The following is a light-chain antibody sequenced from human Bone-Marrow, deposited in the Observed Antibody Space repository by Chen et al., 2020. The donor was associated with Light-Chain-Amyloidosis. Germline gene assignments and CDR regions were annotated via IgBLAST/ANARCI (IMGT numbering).Light chain of an antibody. J-gene: IGLJ3*02. V-gene: IGLV3-21*02. Sequence: SSVLTQPSSVSVPPGQTATISCGGNNIGSTSVPWYQQTPGQAPRLVVYDDSDRPSGIPERLSGSNSGNTATLTISRVEAGDEADYYCQVWDRSSDRPVFGGGTKLTVL. CDR1: NIGSTS. CDR3: QVWDRSSDRPV. CDR2: DDS.